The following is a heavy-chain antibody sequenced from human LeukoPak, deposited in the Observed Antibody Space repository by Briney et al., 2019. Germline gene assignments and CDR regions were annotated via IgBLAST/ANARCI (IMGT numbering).Heavy chain of an antibody. J-gene: IGHJ6*03. V-gene: IGHV3-66*01. CDR1: GFTFSSYS. CDR3: ARGIMTPYYMDV. Sequence: SGGSLRLSCAASGFTFSSYSMNWVRQAPGKGLEWVSVIYSGGSTYYADSVKGRFTISRDNAKKSLYLQMNSLRAEDTAVYYCARGIMTPYYMDVWDGGTTVTVSS. CDR2: IYSGGST. D-gene: IGHD3-16*01.